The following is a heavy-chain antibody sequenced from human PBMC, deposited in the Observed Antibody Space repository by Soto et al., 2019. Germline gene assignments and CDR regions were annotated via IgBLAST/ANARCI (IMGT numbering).Heavy chain of an antibody. V-gene: IGHV4-4*02. D-gene: IGHD1-26*01. Sequence: QVQLQESGPGLVKPSGTLSLTCAVSGGSISSSSNWWSWVRQPPGKGLEWIGEIFRSGSTNYNPSLKSRVTMSVDKSQNHFSLRLSSVTAADTAVYYCARHSAGGPDNWFDPWGQGTLVTVSS. CDR3: ARHSAGGPDNWFDP. CDR1: GGSISSSSNW. CDR2: IFRSGST. J-gene: IGHJ5*02.